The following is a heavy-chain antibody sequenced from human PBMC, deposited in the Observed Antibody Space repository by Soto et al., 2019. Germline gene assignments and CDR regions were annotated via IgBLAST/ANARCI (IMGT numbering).Heavy chain of an antibody. J-gene: IGHJ4*02. CDR3: AKGPYDSSGYYYNY. CDR1: GFTFSSYG. V-gene: IGHV3-30*18. CDR2: ISYDGSNK. D-gene: IGHD3-22*01. Sequence: GGSLRLSCAASGFTFSSYGMHWVRQAPGKGLEWVAVISYDGSNKYYADSVKGRFTISRDNSKNTLYLQMNSLRAEDTAVYYCAKGPYDSSGYYYNYWGQGT.